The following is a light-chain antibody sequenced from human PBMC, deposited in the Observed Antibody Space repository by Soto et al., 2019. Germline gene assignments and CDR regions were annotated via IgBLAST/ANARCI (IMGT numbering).Light chain of an antibody. CDR2: DVT. V-gene: IGLV2-11*01. Sequence: QSALTQPRSVSGSPGQSVTISCTGTSSDVGGYNFVSWYQQHPGKAPKFMIYDVTKRPSGVPDRFSGSKSGNTASLTISGLQAEDEGDYYCCSYAGSYTVVFGGGTKVTVL. J-gene: IGLJ2*01. CDR3: CSYAGSYTVV. CDR1: SSDVGGYNF.